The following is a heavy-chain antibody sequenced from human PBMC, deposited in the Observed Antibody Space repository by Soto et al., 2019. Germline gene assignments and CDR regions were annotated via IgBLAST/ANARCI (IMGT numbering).Heavy chain of an antibody. Sequence: GGSLRLSCAASAFTFSSYAMHWARQAPGKGLEWVAIISYDGGNKYYADSVKGRFTISRDNSKNTLYLQMNSLRVEDTAVYYCAREAESLDYWGQGTLVTVSS. CDR1: AFTFSSYA. J-gene: IGHJ4*02. CDR2: ISYDGGNK. V-gene: IGHV3-30-3*01. D-gene: IGHD6-13*01. CDR3: AREAESLDY.